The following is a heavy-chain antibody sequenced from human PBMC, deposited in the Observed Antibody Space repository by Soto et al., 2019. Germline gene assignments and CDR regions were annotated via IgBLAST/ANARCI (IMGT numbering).Heavy chain of an antibody. CDR3: TGGYFDY. CDR2: IDPSGGST. CDR1: GYTFTTSY. V-gene: IGHV1-46*01. J-gene: IGHJ4*02. Sequence: QVQLVQSGAEVKKPGASVKVSCTTSGYTFTTSYMHWVRRAPGQGLEWMGLIDPSGGSTSYTHKFQGRVTMTRDTSTSTVYMELTGLRSDDTAIYYCTGGYFDYWGQGTLVTVSS.